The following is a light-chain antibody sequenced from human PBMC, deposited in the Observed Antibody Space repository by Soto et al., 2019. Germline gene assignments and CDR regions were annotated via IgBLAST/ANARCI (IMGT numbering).Light chain of an antibody. Sequence: QSALTQPASASRSPGQSITISSTGTSSDVGGYNYVSWYQHHPGKAPKLMIFDVSHRPSGVSNRFSGSKSGNTASLTISGLQADDEADYYFCSYTTSRTRVFGGGTKVTVL. J-gene: IGLJ3*02. V-gene: IGLV2-14*03. CDR1: SSDVGGYNY. CDR3: CSYTTSRTRV. CDR2: DVS.